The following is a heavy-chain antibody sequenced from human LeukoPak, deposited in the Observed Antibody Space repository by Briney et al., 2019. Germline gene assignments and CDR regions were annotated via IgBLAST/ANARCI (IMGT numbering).Heavy chain of an antibody. V-gene: IGHV4-30-4*08. J-gene: IGHJ6*03. CDR3: ARTNVYHYYKDV. CDR1: GGSISSGNYY. CDR2: IYYSGST. Sequence: KPSETLSLTCTVSGGSISSGNYYWSWIRQPPGKGLEWIGYIYYSGSTYYNPSLKSRVIISVDTSKNQFSLKLSSVSAADTAVYYCARTNVYHYYKDVWGKGTTVTVSS.